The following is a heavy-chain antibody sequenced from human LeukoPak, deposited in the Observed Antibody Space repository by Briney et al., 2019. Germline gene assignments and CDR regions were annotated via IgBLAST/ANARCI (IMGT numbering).Heavy chain of an antibody. CDR1: GGTFSSYA. Sequence: SVKVSCKASGGTFSSYAISWVRQAPGQGLEWMGRIIPILGIANYAQKFQGRVTITADKSTSTAYMELSSLRSEDTAVYYCARDKDGYCSSTSCFPSWFDPWGQGTLVTVSS. J-gene: IGHJ5*02. CDR2: IIPILGIA. D-gene: IGHD2-2*01. CDR3: ARDKDGYCSSTSCFPSWFDP. V-gene: IGHV1-69*04.